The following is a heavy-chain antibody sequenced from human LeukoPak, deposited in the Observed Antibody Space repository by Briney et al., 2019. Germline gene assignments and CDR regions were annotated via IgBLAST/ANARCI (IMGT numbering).Heavy chain of an antibody. CDR1: GGSISTYY. CDR2: IDYSGDT. V-gene: IGHV4-59*01. CDR3: ARDRRRDRLHAFDI. D-gene: IGHD1-26*01. J-gene: IGHJ3*02. Sequence: SETLSLTCTLSGGSISTYYWSWIRQPPGKGLEWIAYIDYSGDTNYNPSLKSRVAISVDTSKNQFSLKLSSMTAADTAVYYCARDRRRDRLHAFDIWGQGTMVTVSS.